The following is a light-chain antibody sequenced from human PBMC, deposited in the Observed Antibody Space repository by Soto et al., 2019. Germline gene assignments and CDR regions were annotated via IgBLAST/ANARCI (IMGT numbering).Light chain of an antibody. CDR1: SSDVGGYNR. V-gene: IGLV2-18*02. CDR2: EVS. Sequence: QSELTQPPSVSGSPGQSVTISCTGTSSDVGGYNRVSWYQQPPDTAPKVMIYEVSNRPSGVPDRFSGSKSGNTASLTISGLQAEDEADYYCCSFTTSSTYVFGTGTKVTV. CDR3: CSFTTSSTYV. J-gene: IGLJ1*01.